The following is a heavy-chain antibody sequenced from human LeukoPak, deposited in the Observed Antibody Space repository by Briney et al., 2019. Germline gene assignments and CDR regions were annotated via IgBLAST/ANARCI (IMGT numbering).Heavy chain of an antibody. J-gene: IGHJ6*04. D-gene: IGHD4-11*01. CDR1: GGTFSSYA. V-gene: IGHV1-69*05. Sequence: VASVKVSCKASGGTFSSYAISWVRQAPGQGLEWMGGIIPIFGTANYAQKFQGRVTITTDESTSTAYMELSSLRSEDTAVYYCAVRGIGSNTPRRDMDVWGKGTTVTVSS. CDR2: IIPIFGTA. CDR3: AVRGIGSNTPRRDMDV.